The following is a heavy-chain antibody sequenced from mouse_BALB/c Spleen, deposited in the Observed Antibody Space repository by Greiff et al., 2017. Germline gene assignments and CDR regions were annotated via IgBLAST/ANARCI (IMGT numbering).Heavy chain of an antibody. V-gene: IGHV5-4*02. CDR2: ISDGGSYT. D-gene: IGHD2-4*01. CDR1: GFTFSDYY. J-gene: IGHJ4*01. Sequence: DVMLVESGGGLVKPGGSLKLSCAASGFTFSDYYMYWVRQTPEKRLEWVATISDGGSYTYYPDSVKGRFTISRDNAKNNLYLQMSSLKSEDTAMYYCARKINMDYWGQGTSVTVSS. CDR3: ARKINMDY.